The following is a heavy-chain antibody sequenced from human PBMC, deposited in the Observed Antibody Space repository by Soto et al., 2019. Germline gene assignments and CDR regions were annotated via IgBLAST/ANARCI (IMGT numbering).Heavy chain of an antibody. J-gene: IGHJ5*02. CDR2: ISGSGGST. D-gene: IGHD3-10*01. CDR3: AKRGAVDDCITMVRGVPLKRRFDP. CDR1: GFTFSSYA. V-gene: IGHV3-23*01. Sequence: GGSLRLSCAASGFTFSSYAMSWVRQAPGKGLEWVSAISGSGGSTYYADSVKGRFTISRDNSKNTLYLEMNSLRAEDTAVDYGAKRGAVDDCITMVRGVPLKRRFDPWGQGTLVTVSS.